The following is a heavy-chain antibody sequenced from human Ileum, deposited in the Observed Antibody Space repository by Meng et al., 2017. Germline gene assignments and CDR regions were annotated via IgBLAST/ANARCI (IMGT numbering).Heavy chain of an antibody. D-gene: IGHD3-3*01. Sequence: QKAGPGLGNPSQTLPRTCAGSGGSFASNIAAWNWVRQPLLRGLEWIGSTYYRSKWNSEYAVSVKSRISITPDTSKNQLSLQMNSVTPEDTAVYYCASGSGSLDYWGPGTLVTVSS. CDR2: TYYRSKWNS. J-gene: IGHJ4*02. CDR1: GGSFASNIAA. V-gene: IGHV6-1*01. CDR3: ASGSGSLDY.